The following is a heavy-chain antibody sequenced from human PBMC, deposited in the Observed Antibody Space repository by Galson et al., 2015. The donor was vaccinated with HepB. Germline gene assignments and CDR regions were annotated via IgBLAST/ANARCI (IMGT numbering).Heavy chain of an antibody. V-gene: IGHV3-30*18. D-gene: IGHD1-26*01. CDR2: ITYDGSDK. CDR1: GFIFSNYG. CDR3: TKGKPPVTMGGTAGQFDS. J-gene: IGHJ4*02. Sequence: SLRLSCAASGFIFSNYGMHWVRQAQGKGLEWVADITYDGSDKYYADSVKGRFTVSRDNSKNTLHLEMNSLRVEDTAVYYCTKGKPPVTMGGTAGQFDSWGQGTLVIVSS.